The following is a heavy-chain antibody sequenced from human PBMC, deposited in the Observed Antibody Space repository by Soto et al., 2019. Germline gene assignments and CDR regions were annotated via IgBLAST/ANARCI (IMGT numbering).Heavy chain of an antibody. J-gene: IGHJ4*02. V-gene: IGHV3-15*01. Sequence: GGSLRLSCAASGFTFSNAWMSWVRQAPGKGLEWVGRIKSKTDGGTTDYAAPVKGRFTISRDDSKNTLYLQMNSLKTEDTAVYYCTTATRLTYYDILTGPIETDYWGQGTLVTVSS. CDR1: GFTFSNAW. D-gene: IGHD3-9*01. CDR3: TTATRLTYYDILTGPIETDY. CDR2: IKSKTDGGTT.